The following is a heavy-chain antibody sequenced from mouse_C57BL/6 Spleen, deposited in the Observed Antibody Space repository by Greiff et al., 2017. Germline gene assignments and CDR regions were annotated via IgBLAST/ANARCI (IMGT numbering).Heavy chain of an antibody. D-gene: IGHD2-4*01. V-gene: IGHV5-4*01. CDR3: ARDDSDEDYCAMDY. Sequence: EVKLVESGGGLVKPGGSLKLSCAASGFTFSSYAMSWVRQTPEKRLEWVATISDGGSYTYYPDNVKGRFTISRDNAKNNLYLQMSHLKSEDTAMYYCARDDSDEDYCAMDYWGQGTSVTVSS. CDR1: GFTFSSYA. CDR2: ISDGGSYT. J-gene: IGHJ4*01.